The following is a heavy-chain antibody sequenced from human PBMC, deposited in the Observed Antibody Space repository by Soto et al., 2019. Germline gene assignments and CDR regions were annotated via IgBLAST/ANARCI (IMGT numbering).Heavy chain of an antibody. V-gene: IGHV3-21*01. CDR2: ISSSSSYI. J-gene: IGHJ4*02. CDR1: GFTFSSYS. D-gene: IGHD6-13*01. Sequence: GGSLRLSCAASGFTFSSYSMNWVRQAPGKGLEWVSSISSSSSYIYYADSVRGRFTISRDNAKNSLYLQMNSLRAEDTAVYYWARLGAAIAAADYWGQGTLVTVSS. CDR3: ARLGAAIAAADY.